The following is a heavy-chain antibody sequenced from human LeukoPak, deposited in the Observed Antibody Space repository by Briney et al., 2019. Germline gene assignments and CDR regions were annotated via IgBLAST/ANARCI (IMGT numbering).Heavy chain of an antibody. D-gene: IGHD1-14*01. CDR3: ARDHRPEIQYYYLDV. CDR2: LLYDGNTK. V-gene: IGHV3-33*01. J-gene: IGHJ6*03. Sequence: GRSLRLSCAASGFSLSNFSMHWGRQAPANGLEWVAALLYDGNTKHYADSVKGRFTISRDIPKNTFYLQMNSLTAEDTSVYYCARDHRPEIQYYYLDVWGKGTTVAVSS. CDR1: GFSLSNFS.